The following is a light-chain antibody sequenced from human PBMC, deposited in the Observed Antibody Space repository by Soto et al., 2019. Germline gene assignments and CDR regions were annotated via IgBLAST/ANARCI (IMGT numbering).Light chain of an antibody. CDR3: QQLNSYPLT. CDR1: QGISSY. CDR2: AAS. J-gene: IGKJ4*01. Sequence: DIQLTQSPSFLSASVGDRVTITCRASQGISSYLAWYQQKPGKAPKLLIYAASTLQSGVPSRFSGSGSGTEFTLTISSLQPEDSATYYCQQLNSYPLTFDGGTKVEIK. V-gene: IGKV1-9*01.